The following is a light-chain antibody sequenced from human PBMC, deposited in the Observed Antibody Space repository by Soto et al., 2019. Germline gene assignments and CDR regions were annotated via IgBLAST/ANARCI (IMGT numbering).Light chain of an antibody. J-gene: IGKJ4*01. CDR3: QQYGNLLT. CDR2: GAS. Sequence: EIVLTQSPGTLSLSPGERATLSCRASQSVRSNYLAWYQQKPGQAPRLLISGASSRAAGIPDRISGSGSRTDFTLTISRLETEDFAVYYCQQYGNLLTFGGGTKVEIK. V-gene: IGKV3-20*01. CDR1: QSVRSNY.